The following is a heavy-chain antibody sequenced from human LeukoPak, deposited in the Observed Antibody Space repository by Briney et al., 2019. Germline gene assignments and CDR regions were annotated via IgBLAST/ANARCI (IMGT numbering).Heavy chain of an antibody. CDR2: IGTAGDT. CDR1: GFTFSSYD. J-gene: IGHJ4*02. D-gene: IGHD3-10*01. CDR3: ARHSGFGELGY. Sequence: GGSLRLSCAASGFTFSSYDMHWVRQATGKGLEWVSAIGTAGDTYYPGSVKGRFTISRENAKNSLYLQMNSLRSEDTAVYYCARHSGFGELGYWGQGTLVTVSS. V-gene: IGHV3-13*01.